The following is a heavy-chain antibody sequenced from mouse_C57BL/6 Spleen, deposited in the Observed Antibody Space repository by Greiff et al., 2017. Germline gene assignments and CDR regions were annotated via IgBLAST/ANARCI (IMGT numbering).Heavy chain of an antibody. CDR3: AKTGLYYGNYDYAMDY. J-gene: IGHJ4*01. CDR1: GFSLTSYG. Sequence: VHLVESGPGLVQPSQSLSITCTVSGFSLTSYGVHWVRQSPGKGLEWLGVIWRGGSTDYNAAFMSRLSITKDNSKSQVFFKMNSLQADDTAIYXCAKTGLYYGNYDYAMDYWGQGTSVTVSS. CDR2: IWRGGST. V-gene: IGHV2-5*01. D-gene: IGHD2-1*01.